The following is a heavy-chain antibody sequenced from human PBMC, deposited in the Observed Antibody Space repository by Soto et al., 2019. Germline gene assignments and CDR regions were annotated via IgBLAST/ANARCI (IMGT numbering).Heavy chain of an antibody. J-gene: IGHJ4*01. CDR3: ARFPTSTAEDYDSRGFRFDC. CDR1: GGTFSSYA. V-gene: IGHV1-69*01. CDR2: IIPLFGTA. D-gene: IGHD3-22*01. Sequence: SVKVSCKASGGTFSSYAISWVRQAPGQGLEWMGGIIPLFGTANYAQKFQGRVTITADESTSTAYMELSSLRSEDTAVSYCARFPTSTAEDYDSRGFRFDCRGHQSLVTDYS.